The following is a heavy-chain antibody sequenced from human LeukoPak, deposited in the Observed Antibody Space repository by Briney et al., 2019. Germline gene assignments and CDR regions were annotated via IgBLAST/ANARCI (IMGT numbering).Heavy chain of an antibody. D-gene: IGHD2-2*01. CDR1: GGSFSGYY. CDR2: INHSGST. CDR3: ISTSPIPQYYFDY. V-gene: IGHV4-34*01. J-gene: IGHJ4*02. Sequence: PSETLSLTCAVYGGSFSGYYWSWIRQPPGKGLEWIGEINHSGSTNYNPSLKSRVTISVDTSKNQFSLRLSSVTAVDTAVYYCISTSPIPQYYFDYWGQGTLVTVSS.